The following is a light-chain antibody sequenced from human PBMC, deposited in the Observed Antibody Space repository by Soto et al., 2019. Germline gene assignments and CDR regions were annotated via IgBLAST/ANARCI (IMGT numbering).Light chain of an antibody. J-gene: IGKJ1*01. Sequence: EILLTQSPGTLSLSPGERATLSCRAGQTIYSNVAWYQQRPGQAPRLLIYRASTRATGVPARFSGSGSGTEFTLTISGLQSEDFALYYCQQCQNLWAFGQGTKVDIK. CDR3: QQCQNLWA. CDR2: RAS. V-gene: IGKV3-15*01. CDR1: QTIYSN.